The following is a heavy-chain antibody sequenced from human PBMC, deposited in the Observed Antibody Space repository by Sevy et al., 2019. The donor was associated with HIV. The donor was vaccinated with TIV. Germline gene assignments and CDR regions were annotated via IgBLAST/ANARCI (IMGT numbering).Heavy chain of an antibody. Sequence: GGSLRLSCAASGFTFSSYWMHWVRQAPGKGPVWVSGVNSDGRSTNYADTVKGRFTMSRDSAKNKLYLQMNSLRAEDTAVYFCVAANTWQDYWGQGTLVTVSS. CDR1: GFTFSSYW. CDR2: VNSDGRST. J-gene: IGHJ4*02. CDR3: VAANTWQDY. D-gene: IGHD2-15*01. V-gene: IGHV3-74*01.